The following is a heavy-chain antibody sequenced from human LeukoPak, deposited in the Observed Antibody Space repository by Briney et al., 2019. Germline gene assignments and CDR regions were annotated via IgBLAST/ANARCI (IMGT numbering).Heavy chain of an antibody. CDR1: GGSISSGGYS. Sequence: KASETLSLTCAVSGGSISSGGYSWSWIRQPPGKGLEWIGYIYHSGSTYYNPSLKSRVTISVDRSKNQFSLKLSSVTAADTAVYYCARVYYDSSGYMFSHWGQGTLVTVSS. V-gene: IGHV4-30-2*01. CDR3: ARVYYDSSGYMFSH. D-gene: IGHD3-22*01. CDR2: IYHSGST. J-gene: IGHJ4*02.